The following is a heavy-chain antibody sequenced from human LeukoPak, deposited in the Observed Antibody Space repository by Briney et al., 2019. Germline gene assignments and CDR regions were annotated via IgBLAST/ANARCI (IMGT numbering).Heavy chain of an antibody. CDR1: GFIFNNYA. Sequence: PGGSLRLSCAVSGFIFNNYAMSWVRQAPGKGLEWVSTIIDSGNSIYYADSAEGRFTISRDNAKNSLYLQMDSLRVEDTAVYYCARGRECSGTGCYLPGIYWGQGILVTVSS. V-gene: IGHV3-23*01. D-gene: IGHD2-2*01. CDR3: ARGRECSGTGCYLPGIY. CDR2: IIDSGNSI. J-gene: IGHJ4*02.